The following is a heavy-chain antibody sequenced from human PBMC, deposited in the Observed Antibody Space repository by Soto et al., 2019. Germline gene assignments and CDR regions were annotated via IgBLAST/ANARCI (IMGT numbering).Heavy chain of an antibody. CDR2: ISYDGSNK. CDR3: AKAGIPMAVY. CDR1: GFTFSSYG. J-gene: IGHJ4*02. V-gene: IGHV3-30*18. D-gene: IGHD3-10*01. Sequence: GSLRLSCAASGFTFSSYGMHWVRQAPGKGLEWVAVISYDGSNKYYADSVKGRFTISRDNSKNTLYLQMNSLRAEDTAVYYCAKAGIPMAVYWGQGTLVTVSS.